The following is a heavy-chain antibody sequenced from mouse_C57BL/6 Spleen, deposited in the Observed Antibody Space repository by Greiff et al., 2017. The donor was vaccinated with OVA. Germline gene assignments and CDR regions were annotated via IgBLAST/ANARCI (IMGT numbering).Heavy chain of an antibody. Sequence: EVQLKESGGGLVQPKGSLKLSCAASGFSFNTYAMNWVRQAPGKGLEWVARIRSKSNNYATYYADSVKDRFTISRDDSESMLYLQMNNLKTEDTAMYYCVRQNYGSSYYYAMDYWGQGTSVTVSS. J-gene: IGHJ4*01. CDR1: GFSFNTYA. D-gene: IGHD1-1*01. V-gene: IGHV10-1*01. CDR3: VRQNYGSSYYYAMDY. CDR2: IRSKSNNYAT.